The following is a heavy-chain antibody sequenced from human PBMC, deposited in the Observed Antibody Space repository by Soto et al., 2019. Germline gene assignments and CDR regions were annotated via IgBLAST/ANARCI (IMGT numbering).Heavy chain of an antibody. D-gene: IGHD3-22*01. CDR3: GKVADSGYYTVER. CDR1: GFTFSSYA. Sequence: PGGSLRLSCAASGFTFSSYAMSWVRRAPGKGLEWVSTISGSGANTFYADSVKGRFTISRDNSKNTLYLQMNSLRAEDTAVYYCGKVADSGYYTVERWGQGTLVTVSS. J-gene: IGHJ4*02. V-gene: IGHV3-23*01. CDR2: ISGSGANT.